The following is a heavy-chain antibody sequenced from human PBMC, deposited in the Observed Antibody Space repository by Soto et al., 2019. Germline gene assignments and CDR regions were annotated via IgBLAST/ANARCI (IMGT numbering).Heavy chain of an antibody. CDR2: IYSGGST. D-gene: IGHD3-3*01. J-gene: IGHJ4*02. V-gene: IGHV3-53*05. CDR1: GFTVSSNY. Sequence: PGGSLRLSCAASGFTVSSNYMSWVRQAPGKGLEWVSVIYSGGSTYYADSVKGRFTISRDNSKNTVYLEMDSLGADDTAVYYCARSSGVPTPDFDYWGQGTLVTVSS. CDR3: ARSSGVPTPDFDY.